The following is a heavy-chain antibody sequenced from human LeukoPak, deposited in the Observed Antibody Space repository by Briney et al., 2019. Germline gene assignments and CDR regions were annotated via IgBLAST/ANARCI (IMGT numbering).Heavy chain of an antibody. CDR3: ARRAQRGYSGNKYYYYYMDV. CDR1: GGSISSSSYY. V-gene: IGHV4-39*01. J-gene: IGHJ6*03. D-gene: IGHD5-12*01. Sequence: SETLSLTCTVSGGSISSSSYYWGWIRQPPGKGLEWIGSIYYSGSTYYNPSLKSRVTISVDTSKNQFSLKPSSVTAADTAVYYCARRAQRGYSGNKYYYYYMDVWGKGTTVTISS. CDR2: IYYSGST.